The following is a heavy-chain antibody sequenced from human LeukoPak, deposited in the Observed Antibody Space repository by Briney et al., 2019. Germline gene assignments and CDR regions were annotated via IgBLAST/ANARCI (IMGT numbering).Heavy chain of an antibody. CDR1: GYTFTSYG. D-gene: IGHD6-19*01. J-gene: IGHJ6*02. CDR2: ISAYNGNT. V-gene: IGHV1-18*01. CDR3: ARGEGAVAALYYYYYYGMDV. Sequence: GASVKVSCKASGYTFTSYGISWVRQAPGQGLEWMGWISAYNGNTNYAQKLQGRVTMTTDTSTSTAYMELRSLRSDDTAVYYCARGEGAVAALYYYYYYGMDVWGQGTTVTVSS.